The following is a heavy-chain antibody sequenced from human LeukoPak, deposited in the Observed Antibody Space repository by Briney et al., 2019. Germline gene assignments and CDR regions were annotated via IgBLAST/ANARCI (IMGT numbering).Heavy chain of an antibody. CDR1: GFTFSSYW. V-gene: IGHV3-74*01. Sequence: GGSLRLSCAASGFTFSSYWMRWVRQAPGKGLGWVSRINSDGSSTSWAECGKGRFTISRDNAKNTQYLQMHSLRAEDTAVYYCAREYSERYYNDSSGYYYWGQGTLVTVSS. J-gene: IGHJ4*02. CDR2: INSDGSST. D-gene: IGHD3-22*01. CDR3: AREYSERYYNDSSGYYY.